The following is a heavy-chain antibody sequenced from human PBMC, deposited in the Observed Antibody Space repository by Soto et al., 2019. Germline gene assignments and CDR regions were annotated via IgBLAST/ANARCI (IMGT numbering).Heavy chain of an antibody. V-gene: IGHV4-61*01. CDR2: VYYSGTT. CDR1: GGSVSDKTYY. J-gene: IGHJ4*02. D-gene: IGHD4-17*01. Sequence: SETLSLTCSVSGGSVSDKTYYWRWIRQPPGKRLEWIEYVYYSGTTNYNPSLKSRVTISVDLSKNRFSLSLSSVTTADTALYSCARTTAVPNTLRSRYFFDYWGQGTLVTVPQ. CDR3: ARTTAVPNTLRSRYFFDY.